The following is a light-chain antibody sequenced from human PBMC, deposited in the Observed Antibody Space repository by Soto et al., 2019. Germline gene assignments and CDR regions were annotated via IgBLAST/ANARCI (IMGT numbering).Light chain of an antibody. CDR2: AAS. J-gene: IGKJ1*01. CDR1: QIISTY. Sequence: DIQMTQSPSSLSASVGDRVTITCRASQIISTYLNWYQQRAGLAPRLLIYAASSLQSGVPPRFSGSGSGTDFNLTISSLQTEDFATYLCQQTYSAPPKFGQGTKV. V-gene: IGKV1-39*01. CDR3: QQTYSAPPK.